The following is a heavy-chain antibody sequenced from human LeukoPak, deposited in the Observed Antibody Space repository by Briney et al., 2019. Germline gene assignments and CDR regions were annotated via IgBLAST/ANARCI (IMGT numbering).Heavy chain of an antibody. CDR1: GFTFSSYG. CDR3: ARDPPEEGNSYGYY. CDR2: ISYDGSNK. D-gene: IGHD5-18*01. J-gene: IGHJ4*02. V-gene: IGHV3-30*04. Sequence: PGGSLRLSCAASGFTFSSYGMHWVRQAPGKGLEWVAVISYDGSNKYYADSVKGRFTISRDNSKNTLYLQMNSLRAEDTAVYYCARDPPEEGNSYGYYWGQGTLVTVSS.